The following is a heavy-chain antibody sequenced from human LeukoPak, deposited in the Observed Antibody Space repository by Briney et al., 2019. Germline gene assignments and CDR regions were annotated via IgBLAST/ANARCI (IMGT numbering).Heavy chain of an antibody. CDR3: AGYASSGRRDALDI. D-gene: IGHD3-22*01. J-gene: IGHJ3*02. CDR2: IKQDGSEK. Sequence: GGSLRLSCAASGFTFSSYWMSWVRQAPGKGLEWVANIKQDGSEKYYVDSVKGRFTISRDNAKNSLYLQMNSLRAEDTAVYYCAGYASSGRRDALDIWGQGTMVTVSS. V-gene: IGHV3-7*01. CDR1: GFTFSSYW.